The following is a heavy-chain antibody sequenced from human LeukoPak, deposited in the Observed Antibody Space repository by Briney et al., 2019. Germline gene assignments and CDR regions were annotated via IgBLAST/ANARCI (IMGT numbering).Heavy chain of an antibody. Sequence: GGSLRLSCAASGFTVTIIYMSWVRQAPGKGLEWVSVIYSDGNTYYADSVKGRFTISRDNFKNTVYLQMNSLRAEDTAVYYCARSAWDYWGQGTLVTVSS. CDR2: IYSDGNT. CDR1: GFTVTIIY. J-gene: IGHJ4*02. CDR3: ARSAWDY. V-gene: IGHV3-66*01.